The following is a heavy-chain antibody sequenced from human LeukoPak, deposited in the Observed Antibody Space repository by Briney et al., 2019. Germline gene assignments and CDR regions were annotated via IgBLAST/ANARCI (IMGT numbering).Heavy chain of an antibody. D-gene: IGHD2-15*01. CDR2: IYHSGST. J-gene: IGHJ5*02. V-gene: IGHV4-30-2*01. CDR1: GGSISRGGYS. Sequence: PSETLSLTCAVSGGSISRGGYSWNWIRQPPGKGLEWIGYIYHSGSTYYNPSLKSRVTISVDRSKNQFSLKLSSVTAADTAVYYCARGNPDYCSGGSCYLIIDWFDPWGQGTLVTVSS. CDR3: ARGNPDYCSGGSCYLIIDWFDP.